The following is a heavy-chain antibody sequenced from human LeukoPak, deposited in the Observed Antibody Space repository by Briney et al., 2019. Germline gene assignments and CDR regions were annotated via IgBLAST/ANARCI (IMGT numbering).Heavy chain of an antibody. V-gene: IGHV4-34*01. J-gene: IGHJ6*03. Sequence: PSETLSLTCAVYSGSFSDYYWSWIRQPPGKGLEWIGEINPSGSTNYSPSLKSRVTISVDTSKNQFSLKLSSVAAADTAVYFCARVGYSYVINDWSRTGLGAYATKHYYHMDAWDKGTTVTVSS. D-gene: IGHD5-18*01. CDR1: SGSFSDYY. CDR3: ARVGYSYVINDWSRTGLGAYATKHYYHMDA. CDR2: INPSGST.